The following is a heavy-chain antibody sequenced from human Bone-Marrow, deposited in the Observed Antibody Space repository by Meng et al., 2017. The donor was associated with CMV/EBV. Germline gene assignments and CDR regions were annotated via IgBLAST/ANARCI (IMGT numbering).Heavy chain of an antibody. V-gene: IGHV3-23*01. CDR3: AQSGYYFVSDY. Sequence: GESLKISCAASGFTFSSYAMSWVRQAPGKGLEWVSAITGSGGSTYHADSVKGRFTISRDNSKNTLYLQMNSLRAEDTAVYYCAQSGYYFVSDYWGQGTMVTVSA. J-gene: IGHJ4*02. CDR1: GFTFSSYA. CDR2: ITGSGGST. D-gene: IGHD3-3*01.